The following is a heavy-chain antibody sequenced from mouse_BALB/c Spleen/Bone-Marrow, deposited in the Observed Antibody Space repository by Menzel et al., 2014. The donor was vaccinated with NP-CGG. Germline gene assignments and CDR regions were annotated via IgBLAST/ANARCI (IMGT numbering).Heavy chain of an antibody. Sequence: VQLQQSGAELVKPGASVKLSCTASGFNIKDTYMHWVKQRPEQGLEWIGRIDPANGNTKYDPKFQGKATITADTSSNTAYLQLSSLTSEDTAVYYFAYGSSYDYFDYWGQGTTLTVSS. CDR1: GFNIKDTY. CDR3: AYGSSYDYFDY. CDR2: IDPANGNT. J-gene: IGHJ2*01. V-gene: IGHV14-3*02. D-gene: IGHD1-1*01.